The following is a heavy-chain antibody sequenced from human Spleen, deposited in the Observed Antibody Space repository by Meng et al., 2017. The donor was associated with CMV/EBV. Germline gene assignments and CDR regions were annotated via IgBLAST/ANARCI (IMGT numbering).Heavy chain of an antibody. CDR1: GVTFSRYA. Sequence: SGVTFSRYAISWVQQAPGQGLEWMGGIIPIFGTADYAQKFQGRVTITTDDSTSTAYMELSSLRSEDTAVYYCATPNYYDSSGSGLDYWGQGTLVTVSS. V-gene: IGHV1-69*05. D-gene: IGHD3-22*01. CDR2: IIPIFGTA. J-gene: IGHJ4*02. CDR3: ATPNYYDSSGSGLDY.